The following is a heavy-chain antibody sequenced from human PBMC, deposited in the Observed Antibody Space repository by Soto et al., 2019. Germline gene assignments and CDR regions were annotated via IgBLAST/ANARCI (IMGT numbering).Heavy chain of an antibody. Sequence: RGSLLICCESSVFIFSSYAMNWVRQAPGKGLHWVSSITGSSDYTSYIASVKGRFTISRDNSKNTLYLQMNSLRAEDTAVYFCAKEQTTGAHYALDYWRQGTLVTVSS. D-gene: IGHD2-8*02. CDR3: AKEQTTGAHYALDY. J-gene: IGHJ4*02. V-gene: IGHV3-23*01. CDR2: ITGSSDYT. CDR1: VFIFSSYA.